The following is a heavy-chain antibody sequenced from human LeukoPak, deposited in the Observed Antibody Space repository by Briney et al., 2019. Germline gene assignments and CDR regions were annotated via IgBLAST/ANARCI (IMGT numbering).Heavy chain of an antibody. Sequence: ASVKVSCKASGGTFSSYVISWVRQAPGQGLEWMGRIIPVLDIAKYAQKLQGRVTITADKSTSTAYMEPSSLTSGDTAVYYCVTRRDYFESSTSYGGDEYFQYWGQGTLVTVSS. D-gene: IGHD3-22*01. CDR2: IIPVLDIA. CDR3: VTRRDYFESSTSYGGDEYFQY. V-gene: IGHV1-69*04. J-gene: IGHJ1*01. CDR1: GGTFSSYV.